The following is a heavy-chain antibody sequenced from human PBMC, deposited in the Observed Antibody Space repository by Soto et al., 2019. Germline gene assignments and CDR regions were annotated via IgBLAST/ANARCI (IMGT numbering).Heavy chain of an antibody. CDR2: INPNSGGT. V-gene: IGHV1-2*02. CDR1: GYTFTGYY. Sequence: GASVKVSCKASGYTFTGYYMHWVRQAPGRGLEWMGWINPNSGGTNYAQKFQGRVTMTRDTSISTAYMEVSRLTSDDTAVYYCARDLMSGYYYYYFDYWGQGTLVTVSS. D-gene: IGHD3-22*01. CDR3: ARDLMSGYYYYYFDY. J-gene: IGHJ4*02.